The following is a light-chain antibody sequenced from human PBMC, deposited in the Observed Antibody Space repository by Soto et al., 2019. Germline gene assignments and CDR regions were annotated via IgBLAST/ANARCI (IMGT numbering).Light chain of an antibody. J-gene: IGLJ2*01. CDR3: GMWDSSLSVVV. V-gene: IGLV1-51*01. Sequence: QSVLTQPPSVSAAPGQKVTISCSGSSSNIVSWSQQLPGTAPKLLIYDNNKRPSGIPDRFSGSKSGTSATLGITGLQTGDEADYYCGMWDSSLSVVVFGGGTKVTVL. CDR2: DNN. CDR1: SSNI.